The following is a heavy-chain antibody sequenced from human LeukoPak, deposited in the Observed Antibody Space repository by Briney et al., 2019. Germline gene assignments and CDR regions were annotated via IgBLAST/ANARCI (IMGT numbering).Heavy chain of an antibody. Sequence: SETLSLTCTVSGGSISSGDYYWSWIRQPPGKGLEWIGYIYYSGSTYYNPSLKSRVTMSVDTSKNQFSLKLSSVTAADTAVYYCARGRSDIVVVTATKTNYYYGMDVWGQGTTVTVSS. V-gene: IGHV4-30-4*01. CDR1: GGSISSGDYY. CDR2: IYYSGST. D-gene: IGHD2-21*02. J-gene: IGHJ6*02. CDR3: ARGRSDIVVVTATKTNYYYGMDV.